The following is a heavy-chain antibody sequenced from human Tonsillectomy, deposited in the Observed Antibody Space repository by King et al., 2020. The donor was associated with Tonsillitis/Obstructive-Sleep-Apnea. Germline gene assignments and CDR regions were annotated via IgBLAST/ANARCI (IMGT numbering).Heavy chain of an antibody. D-gene: IGHD1-26*01. CDR3: AARLGIVGATGY. CDR2: IDPSDSYT. Sequence: QLVQSGAEVKKPEESLRISCKGSGYSFTSYWISWVRQMPGKGLEWMGRIDPSDSYTNYSPSFQGHVTISADKSISTAYLQWSSLKASDTAMYYCAARLGIVGATGYWGQGTLVTVSS. J-gene: IGHJ4*02. V-gene: IGHV5-10-1*03. CDR1: GYSFTSYW.